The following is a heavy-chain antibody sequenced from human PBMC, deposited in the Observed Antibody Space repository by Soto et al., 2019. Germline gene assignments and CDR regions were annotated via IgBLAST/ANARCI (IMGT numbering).Heavy chain of an antibody. J-gene: IGHJ3*02. Sequence: EVQLVESGGDLVQPGGSLRLSCAASGFTFSGHWMHWVRQVPGKGLEWVSRINTDGGSSAYADSVKGRFTISRDNAKNTLYLQMNGLGAEDTAVYYCAREAGYCSRTSCYRRAFDTWGQGTTVTVSS. CDR3: AREAGYCSRTSCYRRAFDT. CDR2: INTDGGSS. V-gene: IGHV3-74*03. CDR1: GFTFSGHW. D-gene: IGHD2-2*01.